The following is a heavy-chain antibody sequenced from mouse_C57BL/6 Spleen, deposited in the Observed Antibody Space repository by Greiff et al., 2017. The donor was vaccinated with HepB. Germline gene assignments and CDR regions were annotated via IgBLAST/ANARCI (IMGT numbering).Heavy chain of an antibody. CDR1: GYSFTGYY. CDR2: INPSTGGT. Sequence: DVQLQESGPELVKPGASVKISCKASGYSFTGYYMNWVKQSPEKSLEWIGEINPSTGGTTYNQKFKAKATLTVDKSSSTAYMQLKSLTSEDSAVYYCANYYDYDGFAYWGQGTLVTVSA. J-gene: IGHJ3*01. CDR3: ANYYDYDGFAY. V-gene: IGHV1-42*01. D-gene: IGHD2-4*01.